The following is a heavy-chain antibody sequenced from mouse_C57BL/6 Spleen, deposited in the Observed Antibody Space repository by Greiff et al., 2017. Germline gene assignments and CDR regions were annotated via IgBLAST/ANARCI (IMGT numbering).Heavy chain of an antibody. V-gene: IGHV5-17*01. CDR3: ARDDPWGFAY. CDR1: GFTFSDYG. J-gene: IGHJ3*01. CDR2: ISSGSSTI. Sequence: EVKLMESGGGLVKPGGSLKLSCAASGFTFSDYGMHWVRQAPEKGLEWVAYISSGSSTIYYADTVKGRFTISRDNAKNTLFLQMPSLRSEDTAMYYCARDDPWGFAYWGQGTLVTVSA.